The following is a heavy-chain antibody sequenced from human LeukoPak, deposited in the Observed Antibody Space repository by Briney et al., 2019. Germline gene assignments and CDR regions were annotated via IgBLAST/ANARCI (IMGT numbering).Heavy chain of an antibody. V-gene: IGHV5-51*01. CDR2: IYPADSDI. CDR3: ARQEYCSGGSCYTWSDP. CDR1: GYSINNYW. Sequence: GESLKISCKGSGYSINNYWIGWVRQMPGKGLEWMRIIYPADSDIRYSPSFQGQVTISADKSISTAYLQWSSLKASDTAMYYCARQEYCSGGSCYTWSDPWGQGTLVTVSS. J-gene: IGHJ5*02. D-gene: IGHD2-15*01.